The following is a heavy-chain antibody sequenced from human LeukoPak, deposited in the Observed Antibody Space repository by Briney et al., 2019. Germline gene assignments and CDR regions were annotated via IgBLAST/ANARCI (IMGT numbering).Heavy chain of an antibody. D-gene: IGHD6-13*01. J-gene: IGHJ4*02. V-gene: IGHV3-30*02. Sequence: GGSLRLSCAASGFTFSSYGMHWVRQAPGKGLEWVAFIRYDGSNKYYADSVKGRFTISRDNSKNTLYLQMNSLRAEDTAVYYCARGSPLAVAAAGTNFDYWGQGTLVTVSS. CDR3: ARGSPLAVAAAGTNFDY. CDR1: GFTFSSYG. CDR2: IRYDGSNK.